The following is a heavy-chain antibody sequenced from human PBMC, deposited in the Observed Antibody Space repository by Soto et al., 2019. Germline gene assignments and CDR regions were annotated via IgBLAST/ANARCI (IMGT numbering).Heavy chain of an antibody. J-gene: IGHJ5*01. CDR3: IKSRSNDFISWYNS. D-gene: IGHD3-3*01. Sequence: GESLKISCQGSGYRFTSYWIAWVRQMPGKGLEWMGIIYPADSDTRYSPSFQGQVTISADESISAAYLQWGSLRASDTAMYYCIKSRSNDFISWYNSWGQGTLVTVSS. V-gene: IGHV5-51*01. CDR2: IYPADSDT. CDR1: GYRFTSYW.